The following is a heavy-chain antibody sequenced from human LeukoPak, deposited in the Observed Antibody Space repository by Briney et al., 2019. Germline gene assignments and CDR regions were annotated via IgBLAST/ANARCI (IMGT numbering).Heavy chain of an antibody. J-gene: IGHJ4*02. CDR1: GGTFSSYA. CDR2: IIPIFGTA. V-gene: IGHV1-69*05. CDR3: AGDLYDSSGYPFDY. Sequence: ASVKVSCKASGGTFSSYAISWVRQAPGQGLEWMGRIIPIFGTANYAQKFQGRVTITTDESTSTAYMELSSLRSEDTAVYYCAGDLYDSSGYPFDYWGQGTLVTVSS. D-gene: IGHD3-22*01.